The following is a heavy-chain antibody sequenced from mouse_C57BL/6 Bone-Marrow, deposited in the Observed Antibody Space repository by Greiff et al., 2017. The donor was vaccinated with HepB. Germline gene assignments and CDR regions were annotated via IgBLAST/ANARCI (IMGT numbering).Heavy chain of an antibody. V-gene: IGHV1-50*01. CDR1: GYTFTSYW. D-gene: IGHD4-1*01. Sequence: QVQLQQPGAELVKPGASVKLSCKASGYTFTSYWMQWVKQRPGQGLEWIGEIDPSDSHTNYNQKFKGKATLTVDTSSSTAYMQLSSLTSEDSAVYYCARSNWGYYLDYWGQGTTLTVSS. J-gene: IGHJ2*01. CDR2: IDPSDSHT. CDR3: ARSNWGYYLDY.